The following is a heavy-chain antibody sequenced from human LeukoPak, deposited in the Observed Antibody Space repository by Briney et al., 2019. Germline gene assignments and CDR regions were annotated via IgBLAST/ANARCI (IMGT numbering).Heavy chain of an antibody. CDR1: GGSISSDY. CDR3: ARASLIGYSGYEYYFDY. V-gene: IGHV4-59*01. D-gene: IGHD5-12*01. CDR2: IYYSGST. Sequence: SETLSLTCTVSGGSISSDYWNWIRQPPGKGLECIGYIYYSGSTNYNPSLKSRVTISVDTSKNQFSLKLSSVTAADTAVYYCARASLIGYSGYEYYFDYWGQGTLVTVSS. J-gene: IGHJ4*02.